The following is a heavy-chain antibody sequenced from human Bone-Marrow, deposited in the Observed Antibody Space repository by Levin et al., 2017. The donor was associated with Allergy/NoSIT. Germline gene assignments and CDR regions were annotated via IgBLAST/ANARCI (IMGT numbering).Heavy chain of an antibody. J-gene: IGHJ6*02. CDR1: GFPFDDYT. CDR2: IRWDGGTT. CDR3: AKDRQDTSLVTGGMDL. V-gene: IGHV3-43*01. Sequence: GESLKISCAASGFPFDDYTMHWVRQAPGKGLEWVALIRWDGGTTYYGDSVEGRFTISRDNSKNSLYLQMNSLRAEDSALYYCAKDRQDTSLVTGGMDLWGQGTTVIVSS. D-gene: IGHD5-18*01.